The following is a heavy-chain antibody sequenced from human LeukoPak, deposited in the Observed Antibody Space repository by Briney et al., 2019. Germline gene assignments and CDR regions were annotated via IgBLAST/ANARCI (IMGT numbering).Heavy chain of an antibody. CDR1: GGSISSYY. CDR3: ARVYGDYVYYFDY. J-gene: IGHJ4*02. CDR2: IYYSGST. D-gene: IGHD4-17*01. Sequence: SETLSLTCTVSGGSISSYYWSWIRQPPGKGLEWIGYIYYSGSTNYNPSLKSRVTISVDTSKNQFSLKLSSVTAADTAVYYCARVYGDYVYYFDYWGQGTLVTVSS. V-gene: IGHV4-59*01.